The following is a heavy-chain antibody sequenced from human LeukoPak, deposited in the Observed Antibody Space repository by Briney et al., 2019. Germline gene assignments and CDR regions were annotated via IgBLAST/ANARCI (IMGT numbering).Heavy chain of an antibody. CDR1: GYTFTSYY. V-gene: IGHV1-46*01. Sequence: GASVKVSCKASGYTFTSYYMHWVRQAPGQGLEWMGIINPSGGGTSYAQKFQGRVTMTRDTSISTAYMELSRLRSDDTAVYYCARATSGYDLVGYYYYMDVWGKGTTVTVSS. D-gene: IGHD5-12*01. J-gene: IGHJ6*03. CDR3: ARATSGYDLVGYYYYMDV. CDR2: INPSGGGT.